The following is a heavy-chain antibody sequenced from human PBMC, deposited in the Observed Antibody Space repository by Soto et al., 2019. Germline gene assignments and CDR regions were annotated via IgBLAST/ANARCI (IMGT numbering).Heavy chain of an antibody. CDR2: IYYSGST. Sequence: NPSETLSLTCTVSGGSISSYYWSWIRQPPGKGLEWIGYIYYSGSTNYNPSLKSRVTISVDTSKNQFSLKLSSVTAADTAVYYCARDLYCSSTSCYVSGFDPWGQGTLVTVSS. CDR1: GGSISSYY. D-gene: IGHD2-2*01. V-gene: IGHV4-59*01. CDR3: ARDLYCSSTSCYVSGFDP. J-gene: IGHJ5*02.